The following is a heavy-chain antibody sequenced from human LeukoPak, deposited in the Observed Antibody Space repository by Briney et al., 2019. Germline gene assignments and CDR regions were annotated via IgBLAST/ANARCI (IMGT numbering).Heavy chain of an antibody. V-gene: IGHV1-2*02. CDR3: ARVYGSGSYYNVIRAFDP. CDR2: INPNSGGT. J-gene: IGHJ5*02. Sequence: GASVKVSCKASGYTFTGYYMHWVRQAPGQGLEWMGWINPNSGGTNYAQKFQGRVTMTRDTSISTAYMELNRLRSDDTAVYYCARVYGSGSYYNVIRAFDPWGQGTLVTVSS. CDR1: GYTFTGYY. D-gene: IGHD3-10*01.